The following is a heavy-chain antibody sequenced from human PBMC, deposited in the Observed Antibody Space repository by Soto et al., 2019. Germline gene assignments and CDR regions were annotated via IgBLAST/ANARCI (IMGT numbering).Heavy chain of an antibody. Sequence: GGSLRLSCAASGFTFSSYGMHWVRQAPGKGLEWVAVISYDGSNKYYADSVKGRFTISRDNSKNTLYLQMNSLRAEDTAVYYCAKGDGFDWAMDVWGKGTKVTV. D-gene: IGHD3-9*01. CDR1: GFTFSSYG. CDR3: AKGDGFDWAMDV. CDR2: ISYDGSNK. J-gene: IGHJ6*04. V-gene: IGHV3-30*18.